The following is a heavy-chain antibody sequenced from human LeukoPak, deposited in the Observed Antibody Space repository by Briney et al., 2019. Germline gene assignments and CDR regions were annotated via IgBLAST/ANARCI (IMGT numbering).Heavy chain of an antibody. CDR3: AREASSYGSGSYFFDY. Sequence: ASVKVSCKASGGTFSSYAMSWVRQAPGQGLEWMGGIIPIFGTANYAQKFQGRVTITADESTSTAYMELSSLRSEDTAVYYCAREASSYGSGSYFFDYWGQGTLVTVSS. J-gene: IGHJ4*02. CDR2: IIPIFGTA. V-gene: IGHV1-69*13. D-gene: IGHD3-10*01. CDR1: GGTFSSYA.